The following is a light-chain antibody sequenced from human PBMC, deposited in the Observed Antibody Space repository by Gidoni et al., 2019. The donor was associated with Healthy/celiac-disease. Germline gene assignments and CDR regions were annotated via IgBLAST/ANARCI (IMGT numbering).Light chain of an antibody. Sequence: QSVLTQQPSASGTPGQRVTISCSGSSSNIGSTTVNWYQQLPGTAPKLLIYSNNHRPSGVPDRVSGSKSGTSSSLAISGLQSEDEADYYCAAWDDSLNGLFGGGTKLTVL. J-gene: IGLJ3*02. CDR2: SNN. CDR3: AAWDDSLNGL. CDR1: SSNIGSTT. V-gene: IGLV1-44*01.